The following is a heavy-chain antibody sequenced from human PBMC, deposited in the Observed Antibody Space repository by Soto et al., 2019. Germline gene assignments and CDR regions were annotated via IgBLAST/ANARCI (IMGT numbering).Heavy chain of an antibody. CDR3: ARHGVNGNHDC. J-gene: IGHJ4*02. Sequence: QLQLQESGPGLVKPSETLSLTCTVSGGSISINIYYWGWIRQPPGKGPEWIGSIYYTGSTYYISSLKSRLTISLDTPTNQYSMRLSSVTAADTAVYYCARHGVNGNHDCWGQGTLITVSS. CDR1: GGSISINIYY. CDR2: IYYTGST. D-gene: IGHD2-8*01. V-gene: IGHV4-39*01.